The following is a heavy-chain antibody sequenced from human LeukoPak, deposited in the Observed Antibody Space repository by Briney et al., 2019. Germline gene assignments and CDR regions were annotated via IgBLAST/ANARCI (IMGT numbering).Heavy chain of an antibody. CDR1: GFTFDDYG. J-gene: IGHJ6*03. CDR2: INWDGGST. CDR3: ARDDGRDYYYYMDV. Sequence: SGGSLRLSCAASGFTFDDYGMIWVRQAPGKRLEWVAGINWDGGSTGYADSVKGRFTISRDNAKNSLYLQMNSLRAEDTALYYCARDDGRDYYYYMDVWGKGTTVTVSS. V-gene: IGHV3-20*04.